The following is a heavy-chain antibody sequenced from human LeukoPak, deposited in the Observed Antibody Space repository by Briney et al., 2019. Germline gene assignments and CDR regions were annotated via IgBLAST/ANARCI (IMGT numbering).Heavy chain of an antibody. V-gene: IGHV3-23*01. CDR3: AKRLTYSSSWYYFDY. D-gene: IGHD6-13*01. Sequence: GGSLRLSCAASGFTFSSYAMSWVRQAPGKGLEWVSAISGSGGSTYYADSVKGRFTISRDNSKNTLYLQMSSLRAEDTAVYYCAKRLTYSSSWYYFDYWGQGTLVTVSS. CDR1: GFTFSSYA. J-gene: IGHJ4*02. CDR2: ISGSGGST.